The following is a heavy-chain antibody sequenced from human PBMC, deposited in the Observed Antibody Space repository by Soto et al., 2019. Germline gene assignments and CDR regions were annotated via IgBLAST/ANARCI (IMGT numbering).Heavy chain of an antibody. CDR2: ISAYNGNT. J-gene: IGHJ6*03. Sequence: ASVKVSCKASGYTFTSYGISWVRQAPGQGLEWMGWISAYNGNTNYAQKLQGRVTMTTDTSTSTAYMELMSLRSDDTAVYYCARDLASSNCSGGSCYHYYYMDVWGKGTTVTVSS. V-gene: IGHV1-18*01. D-gene: IGHD2-15*01. CDR3: ARDLASSNCSGGSCYHYYYMDV. CDR1: GYTFTSYG.